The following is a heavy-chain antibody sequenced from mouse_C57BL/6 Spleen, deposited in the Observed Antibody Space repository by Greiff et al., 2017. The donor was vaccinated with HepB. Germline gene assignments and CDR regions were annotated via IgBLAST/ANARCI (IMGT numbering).Heavy chain of an antibody. CDR2: INPNYGTT. CDR1: GYSFTDYN. CDR3: ARSYDYVGAMDY. D-gene: IGHD2-4*01. J-gene: IGHJ4*01. Sequence: EVKLLESGPELVKPGASVKISCKASGYSFTDYNMNWVKQSNGKSLEWIGVINPNYGTTSYNQKFKGKATLTVDQSSSTAYMQLNSLTSEDSAVYYCARSYDYVGAMDYWGQGTSVTVSS. V-gene: IGHV1-39*01.